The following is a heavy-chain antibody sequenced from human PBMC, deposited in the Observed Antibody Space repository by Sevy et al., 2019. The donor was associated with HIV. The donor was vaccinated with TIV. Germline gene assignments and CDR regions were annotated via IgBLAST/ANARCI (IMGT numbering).Heavy chain of an antibody. CDR3: AKGPGGSYYGQYGY. V-gene: IGHV3-23*01. D-gene: IGHD1-26*01. CDR1: VFTFSSYA. Sequence: GGSLRLSCAASVFTFSSYATSWVRQAPGKGLEWVSAISGSGGNTYYAASVKGRFTISRDNKNTLYLQMNSLRAEDTAVYYCAKGPGGSYYGQYGYWGQGTLVTVSS. CDR2: ISGSGGNT. J-gene: IGHJ4*02.